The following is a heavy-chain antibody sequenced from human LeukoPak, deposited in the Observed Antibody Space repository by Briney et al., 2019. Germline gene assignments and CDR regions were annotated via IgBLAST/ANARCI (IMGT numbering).Heavy chain of an antibody. CDR2: IYYSGST. CDR1: GGSISSSSYY. Sequence: SETLSLTCTVSGGSISSSSYYWGWIRQPPGKGLEWIGSIYYSGSTYYNPSLKSRVTISVDTSKNQFSLKLSSVTAADTAVYYCARGATLAVVGGAGDYWGQGTLVTVSS. CDR3: ARGATLAVVGGAGDY. J-gene: IGHJ4*02. D-gene: IGHD6-19*01. V-gene: IGHV4-39*01.